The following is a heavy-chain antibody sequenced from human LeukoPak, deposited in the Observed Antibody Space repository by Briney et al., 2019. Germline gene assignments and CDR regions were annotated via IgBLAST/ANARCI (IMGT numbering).Heavy chain of an antibody. CDR3: ARDAFITGFDP. J-gene: IGHJ5*02. V-gene: IGHV3-30-3*01. CDR2: ISYDGSNK. Sequence: PGRSLRLSRAASGFTFSSYAMHWVRQAPGKGLEWVAVISYDGSNKYYADSVKGRFTISRDNSKNTLYLQMNSLRAEDTAVYYCARDAFITGFDPWGQGTLVTVSS. CDR1: GFTFSSYA. D-gene: IGHD3-22*01.